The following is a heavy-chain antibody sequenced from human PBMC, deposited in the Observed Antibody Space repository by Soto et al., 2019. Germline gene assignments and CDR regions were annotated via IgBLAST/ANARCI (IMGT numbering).Heavy chain of an antibody. V-gene: IGHV4-39*01. Sequence: QLQVQESGPGLVKPSETLSLTCTVSGGSISSGSYYWGWIRQPPGTGLEWIGSIKYSGSTYYNPSLKRRVTLSVDTSKNQFSLKLSSVTAADTAVYYCARQRAWYGEWAFDIWGQGTLVTVSS. CDR2: IKYSGST. J-gene: IGHJ3*02. D-gene: IGHD3-10*01. CDR3: ARQRAWYGEWAFDI. CDR1: GGSISSGSYY.